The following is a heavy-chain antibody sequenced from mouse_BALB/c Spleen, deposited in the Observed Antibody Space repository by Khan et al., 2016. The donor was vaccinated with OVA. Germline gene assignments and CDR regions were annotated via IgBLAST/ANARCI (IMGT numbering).Heavy chain of an antibody. CDR1: GYSITSDYA. CDR3: ARRSV. CDR2: IHYSGST. V-gene: IGHV3-2*02. Sequence: EVQLQESGPGLVKPSQSLTLTCTVTGYSITSDYAWNWIRQFPGSKLEWMGYIHYSGSTSYNPSLKSRISITRDTSKNQFFLQLNSVTTEDTATSYCARRSVWGAGTTVTVSS. J-gene: IGHJ1*01.